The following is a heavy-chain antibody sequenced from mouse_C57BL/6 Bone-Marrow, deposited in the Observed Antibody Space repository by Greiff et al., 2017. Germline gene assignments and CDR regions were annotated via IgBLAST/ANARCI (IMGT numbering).Heavy chain of an antibody. Sequence: VQLKQSGAELVRPGASVKLSCTASGFNIKDDYMHWVKQRPEQGLEWIGWIDPENGDTEYASKFQGKATITADTSSNTAYLQLSSLTSEDTAVYYCTTGGWLPYWYFDVWGTGTTVTVSS. CDR1: GFNIKDDY. V-gene: IGHV14-4*01. D-gene: IGHD2-3*01. CDR2: IDPENGDT. CDR3: TTGGWLPYWYFDV. J-gene: IGHJ1*03.